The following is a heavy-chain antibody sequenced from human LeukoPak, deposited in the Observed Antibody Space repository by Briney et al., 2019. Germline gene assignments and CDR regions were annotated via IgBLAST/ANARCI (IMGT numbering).Heavy chain of an antibody. CDR3: ATEGSFDH. J-gene: IGHJ4*02. Sequence: GGSLRLSCAASGFTFSSYAMHWVRQAPGKGLEWVAVISYDASSKYYADSVRGRFTISRDNSKNTLYLQMNSLRAEDAAVYYCATEGSFDHWGQGTLVTVSS. CDR2: ISYDASSK. CDR1: GFTFSSYA. V-gene: IGHV3-30*04.